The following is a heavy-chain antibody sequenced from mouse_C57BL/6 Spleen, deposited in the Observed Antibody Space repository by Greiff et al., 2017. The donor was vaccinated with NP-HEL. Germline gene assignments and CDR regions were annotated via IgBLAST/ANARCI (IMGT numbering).Heavy chain of an antibody. J-gene: IGHJ2*01. D-gene: IGHD2-2*01. CDR2: IYPGSGST. V-gene: IGHV1-55*01. CDR1: GYTFTSYW. Sequence: VQLQQPGAELVKPGASEKMSCKASGYTFTSYWITWVKQRPGQGLEWIGDIYPGSGSTNYNEKFKSKATLTVDTSSSTAYMQLSSLTSEDSAVYYCARSEGLEGDYFDYWGQGTTLTVSS. CDR3: ARSEGLEGDYFDY.